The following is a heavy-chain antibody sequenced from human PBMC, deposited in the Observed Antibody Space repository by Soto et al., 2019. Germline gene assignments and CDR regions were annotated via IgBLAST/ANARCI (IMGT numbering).Heavy chain of an antibody. Sequence: QVQLVQSGAEVKKPGSSVKVSCKASGDTFNFDSINWVRQAPGLGLEWVGRFNPILSMSNSAQKFQGRVTLTADKSASTAYMVLSSLRSDDTAMYYCATSYGSGSRAFDYWGQGALVTVSS. CDR2: FNPILSMS. CDR1: GDTFNFDS. D-gene: IGHD3-10*01. CDR3: ATSYGSGSRAFDY. V-gene: IGHV1-69*02. J-gene: IGHJ4*02.